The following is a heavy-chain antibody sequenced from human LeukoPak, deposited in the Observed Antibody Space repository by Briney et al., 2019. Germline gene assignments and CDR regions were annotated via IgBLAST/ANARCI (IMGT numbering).Heavy chain of an antibody. Sequence: GGSLRLSCAASGFTFTSYWMHWVRQAPGKGLVWVSRVNSDGSSTTYADSVKGRFTISRDNAQNTLYLQMNSLRAEDTAVYYCARGRYYGMDVWGQGTTVTVSS. J-gene: IGHJ6*02. CDR1: GFTFTSYW. CDR2: VNSDGSST. V-gene: IGHV3-74*01. CDR3: ARGRYYGMDV.